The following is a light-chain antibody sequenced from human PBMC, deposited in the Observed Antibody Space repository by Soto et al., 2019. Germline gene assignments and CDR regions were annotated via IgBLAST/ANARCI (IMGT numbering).Light chain of an antibody. CDR1: ISDVGGYNY. Sequence: QYALTQPASLSGSPGQSITISCTGTISDVGGYNYVSWYQQHPGKAPKLMIYEVSNRPSGVSNRFSGSKSGNTASLTISGLQAEDEADYYCSSHTSSSTVVFGGGTQLTVL. CDR2: EVS. CDR3: SSHTSSSTVV. V-gene: IGLV2-14*01. J-gene: IGLJ2*01.